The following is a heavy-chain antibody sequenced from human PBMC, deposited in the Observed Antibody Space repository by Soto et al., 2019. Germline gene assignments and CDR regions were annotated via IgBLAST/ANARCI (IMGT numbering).Heavy chain of an antibody. V-gene: IGHV3-11*05. CDR2: ISGSSSYS. Sequence: GGSLRLSCAASGFPFSDYHMSWVRQAPGRGLECVSYISGSSSYSNDADSVKGRFTISRDNAKNSLYLQMNSLRAEDTAVYYCARATRDSSGYWNYFDYWGQGTQVTVSS. CDR3: ARATRDSSGYWNYFDY. CDR1: GFPFSDYH. J-gene: IGHJ4*01. D-gene: IGHD3-22*01.